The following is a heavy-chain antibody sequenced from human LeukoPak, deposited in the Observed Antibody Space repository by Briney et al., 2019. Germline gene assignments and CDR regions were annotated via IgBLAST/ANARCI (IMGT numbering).Heavy chain of an antibody. CDR2: IYYSGST. Sequence: PSETLSLTCTVSGGSISSYYWSWIRQPPGKGLEWIGYIYYSGSTNYNPSLKSRVTISVDTSKSQFSLKLSSVTAADTAVYYCARLDIVVDSDYWGQGTLVTVSS. CDR1: GGSISSYY. V-gene: IGHV4-59*08. CDR3: ARLDIVVDSDY. D-gene: IGHD2-2*03. J-gene: IGHJ4*02.